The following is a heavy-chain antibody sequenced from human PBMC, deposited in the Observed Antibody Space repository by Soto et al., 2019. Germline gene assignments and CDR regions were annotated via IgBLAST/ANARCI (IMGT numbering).Heavy chain of an antibody. D-gene: IGHD3-10*02. V-gene: IGHV1-2*02. J-gene: IGHJ6*02. Sequence: QVRLVQSGAEVKEPGDSVRVSCEASGYTFTAYHIHWVRQAPGQGLEWMGWINPKFGDTGYAQDFQGRVSMTSDISISTVYMELSRLNSDDTAIYYCARNMDYYYARGRSDGHVVWGQGTTVTVFS. CDR3: ARNMDYYYARGRSDGHVV. CDR1: GYTFTAYH. CDR2: INPKFGDT.